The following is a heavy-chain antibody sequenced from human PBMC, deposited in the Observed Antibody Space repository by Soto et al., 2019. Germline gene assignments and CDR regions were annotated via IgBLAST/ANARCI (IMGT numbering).Heavy chain of an antibody. CDR2: ISFDGSKE. Sequence: QVQLVESGGGVVQPGRSLRLSCAASGFTFSSYGMHWVRQAPGKGLEWVTVISFDGSKEYYADSVKGRFTISRDNSKNTLYLQMNSLTIEDTAVYYCAKSRASMVRVVVLYYGMDVWGHGTTVSVSS. V-gene: IGHV3-30*18. CDR3: AKSRASMVRVVVLYYGMDV. CDR1: GFTFSSYG. D-gene: IGHD3-10*01. J-gene: IGHJ6*02.